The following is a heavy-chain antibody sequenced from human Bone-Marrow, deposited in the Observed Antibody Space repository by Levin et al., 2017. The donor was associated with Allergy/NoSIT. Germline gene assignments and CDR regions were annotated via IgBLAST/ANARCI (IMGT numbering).Heavy chain of an antibody. CDR3: TIVKRYCSSSSCSYNWFDP. Sequence: GGSLRLSCAASGFTFSDAWMSWVRQAPAKGLEWVGRIKSETDGGTTDYAAPVKGRFTISRDDSKNTLYLQMNSLKMEDTAVYYCTIVKRYCSSSSCSYNWFDPWGQGTLVTVSS. D-gene: IGHD2-2*01. CDR1: GFTFSDAW. CDR2: IKSETDGGTT. J-gene: IGHJ5*02. V-gene: IGHV3-15*01.